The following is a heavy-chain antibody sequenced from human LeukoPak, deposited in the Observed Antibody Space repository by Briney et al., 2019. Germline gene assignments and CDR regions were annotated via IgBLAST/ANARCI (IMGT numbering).Heavy chain of an antibody. CDR1: GGTFSSYG. V-gene: IGHV1-69*04. Sequence: SVKVSCKASGGTFSSYGFSWVRQAPGQGLEWVGRVIPILGIANYAQKFQGRVTITADKSTSTGYMELSSLRSEDTAVYYCARSPDRSYYYYYMDVWGKGTTVTVSS. J-gene: IGHJ6*03. CDR3: ARSPDRSYYYYYMDV. D-gene: IGHD1-14*01. CDR2: VIPILGIA.